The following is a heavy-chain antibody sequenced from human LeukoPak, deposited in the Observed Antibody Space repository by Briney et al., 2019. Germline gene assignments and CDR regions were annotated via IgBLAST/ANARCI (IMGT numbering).Heavy chain of an antibody. J-gene: IGHJ4*02. CDR3: AKYGGSGWVIDY. D-gene: IGHD6-19*01. Sequence: SETLSLTCTVPGGSISNNYWTWIRQPPGKGLEYIGYIYYTGGTNYNPSLKSRVTISVDTSKNQFSLKLSSVTAADTAVYFCAKYGGSGWVIDYWGQGTLVTVSS. CDR1: GGSISNNY. V-gene: IGHV4-59*08. CDR2: IYYTGGT.